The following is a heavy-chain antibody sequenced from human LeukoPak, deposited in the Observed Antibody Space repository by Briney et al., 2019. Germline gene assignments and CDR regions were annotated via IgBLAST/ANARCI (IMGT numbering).Heavy chain of an antibody. CDR2: IYYSGST. CDR3: ARQSYSSGWYANWFDP. D-gene: IGHD6-19*01. Sequence: SETLSLTCTVSGGSISSSSYYWGWIRQPPGKGLEWIGSIYYSGSTYYNPSLKSRVTISVDMSKNQFSLKLSSVTATDTAVYYCARQSYSSGWYANWFDPWGQGTLVTVSS. CDR1: GGSISSSSYY. V-gene: IGHV4-39*01. J-gene: IGHJ5*02.